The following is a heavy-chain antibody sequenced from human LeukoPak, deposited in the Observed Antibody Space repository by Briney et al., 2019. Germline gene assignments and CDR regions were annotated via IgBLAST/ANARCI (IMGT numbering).Heavy chain of an antibody. CDR3: ARRYFDWSKNWFDP. J-gene: IGHJ5*02. D-gene: IGHD3-9*01. CDR2: INHSGST. CDR1: GGSFSGYY. V-gene: IGHV4-34*01. Sequence: PSETLSLTCAVYGGSFSGYYWSWIRQPPGKGLEWIGEINHSGSTNYNPSLKSRVTISVDTSKNQFSLKLSSVTAADTAVYYCARRYFDWSKNWFDPWGQGTLVTVSS.